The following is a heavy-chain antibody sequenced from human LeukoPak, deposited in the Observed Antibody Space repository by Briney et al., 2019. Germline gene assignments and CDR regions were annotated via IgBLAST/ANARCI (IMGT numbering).Heavy chain of an antibody. CDR2: ISYTGST. Sequence: SETLSLTCTVSGGSISSYYVSWIRQPPGKGLEWIGYISYTGSTDYNPSLKSRVTISVDMSENQFSLKVSSVTAADTAVYYCARGSVYFDSWGQGTLVTVSS. CDR1: GGSISSYY. V-gene: IGHV4-59*01. J-gene: IGHJ4*02. CDR3: ARGSVYFDS.